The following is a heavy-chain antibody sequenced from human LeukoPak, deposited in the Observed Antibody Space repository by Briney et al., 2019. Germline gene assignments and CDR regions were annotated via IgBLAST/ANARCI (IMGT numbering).Heavy chain of an antibody. Sequence: PGESLRLSCVASAFTFRNYWTAWVRQAPGKGLEWVANIKTDGSEEYYLDSVKDRFTISKDNSKNSLYLQMNSLRAEDTAVYYCARSPALVAYFDFWGQGTQVTVSS. CDR3: ARSPALVAYFDF. V-gene: IGHV3-7*01. J-gene: IGHJ4*02. CDR2: IKTDGSEE. D-gene: IGHD2-2*01. CDR1: AFTFRNYW.